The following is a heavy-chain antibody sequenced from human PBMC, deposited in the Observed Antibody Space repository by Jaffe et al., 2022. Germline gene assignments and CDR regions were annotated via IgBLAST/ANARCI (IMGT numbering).Heavy chain of an antibody. D-gene: IGHD1-7*01. V-gene: IGHV4-59*01. CDR2: IYYTGTT. J-gene: IGHJ4*02. CDR3: AGEKNYYFDY. Sequence: QVQLQESGPGLVKPSETLSLTCTVSGYSISSYYWSWIRQPPGKGLEWIGYIYYTGTTNYNPSLKSRVTLSVDTSKNQFSLKLSSVTAADTAVYYCAGEKNYYFDYWGQGTLVTVSS. CDR1: GYSISSYY.